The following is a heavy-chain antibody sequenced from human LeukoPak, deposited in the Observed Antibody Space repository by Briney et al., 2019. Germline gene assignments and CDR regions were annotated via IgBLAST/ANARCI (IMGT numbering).Heavy chain of an antibody. CDR2: IKQDGSEK. J-gene: IGHJ6*03. D-gene: IGHD3-10*01. CDR3: ARDQGSGINYYYYYMDV. V-gene: IGHV3-7*01. Sequence: GGALRLSCAASGFTFSSYWISWVRPAPGKGLEGVANIKQDGSEKYYVDSVKGRFTISRDNAKNSLYLQMNSLRAEDTAVYYCARDQGSGINYYYYYMDVWGKGTTVTVSS. CDR1: GFTFSSYW.